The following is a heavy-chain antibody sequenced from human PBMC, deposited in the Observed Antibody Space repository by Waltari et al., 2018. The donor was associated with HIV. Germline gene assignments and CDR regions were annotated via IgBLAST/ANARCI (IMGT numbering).Heavy chain of an antibody. CDR2: IRYDGSNK. Sequence: VQLVESGGAVVQPGPSLSLSCGASGFIFSASGMHWVRQAPGKGLEWVALIRYDGSNKYYSDSVKGRFTISRDNAENTLFLQMSDLRADDTATYFCARGSRLVAAYYYYGLDVWAQGPRSPSP. J-gene: IGHJ6*02. CDR1: GFIFSASG. V-gene: IGHV3-33*01. CDR3: ARGSRLVAAYYYYGLDV. D-gene: IGHD3-10*01.